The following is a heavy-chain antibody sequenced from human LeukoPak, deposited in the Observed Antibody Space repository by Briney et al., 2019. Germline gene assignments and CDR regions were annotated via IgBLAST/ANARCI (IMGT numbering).Heavy chain of an antibody. V-gene: IGHV4-39*07. CDR1: GGSISSNDYY. CDR2: IYYSGST. CDR3: ARTRRYSSGWYGSWFDP. J-gene: IGHJ5*02. Sequence: PSETLSLTCTVSGGSISSNDYYWGWIRQPPGRGLEWIASIYYSGSTYYNPSLKSRVTISVDTSKNQFSLKLSSVTAADTAVYYCARTRRYSSGWYGSWFDPWGQGTLVTVSS. D-gene: IGHD6-19*01.